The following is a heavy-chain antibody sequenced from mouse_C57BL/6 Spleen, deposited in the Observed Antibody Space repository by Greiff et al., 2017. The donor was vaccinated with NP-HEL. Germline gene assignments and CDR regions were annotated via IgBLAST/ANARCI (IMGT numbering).Heavy chain of an antibody. D-gene: IGHD2-3*01. J-gene: IGHJ2*01. CDR2: ISDGGSYT. Sequence: EVKLVESGGGLVKPGGSLKLSCAASGFTFSSYAMSWVRQTPEKRLEWVATISDGGSYTYYPDNVKGRFTISRDNAKNNLYLQMSHLKSKDTAMYYCARDEGDDGYYPYYFDYWGQGTTLTVSS. CDR1: GFTFSSYA. V-gene: IGHV5-4*01. CDR3: ARDEGDDGYYPYYFDY.